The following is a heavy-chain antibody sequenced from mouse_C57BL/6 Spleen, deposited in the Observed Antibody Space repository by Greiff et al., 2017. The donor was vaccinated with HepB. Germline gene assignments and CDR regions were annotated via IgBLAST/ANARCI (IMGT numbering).Heavy chain of an antibody. J-gene: IGHJ4*01. CDR2: INPNYGTT. CDR1: GYSFTDYN. D-gene: IGHD2-5*01. V-gene: IGHV1-39*01. Sequence: EVKLMESGPELVKPGASVKISCKASGYSFTDYNMNWVKQSNGKSLEWIGVINPNYGTTSYNQKFKGKATLTVDQSSSTAYMQLNSLTSEDSAVYYCARYSNYPYYYAMDYWGQGTSVTVSS. CDR3: ARYSNYPYYYAMDY.